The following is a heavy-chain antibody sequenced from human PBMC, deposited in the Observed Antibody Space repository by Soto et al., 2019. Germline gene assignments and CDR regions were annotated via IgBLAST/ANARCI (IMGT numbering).Heavy chain of an antibody. J-gene: IGHJ6*02. D-gene: IGHD3-3*01. CDR1: GFTFSSYA. CDR2: ISYDGSNK. Sequence: QVQLVESGGGVVQPGRSLRLSCAASGFTFSSYAMHWVRQAPGKGLEWVAVISYDGSNKYYADSVKGRFTVSRDNSKNTLYLQRNSLRAEGTAVYYCARETYYDFWSGPYYGMDVWGQGTTVTVSS. CDR3: ARETYYDFWSGPYYGMDV. V-gene: IGHV3-30-3*01.